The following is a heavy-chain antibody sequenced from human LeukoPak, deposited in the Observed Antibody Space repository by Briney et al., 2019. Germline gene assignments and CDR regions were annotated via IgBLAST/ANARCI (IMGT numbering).Heavy chain of an antibody. D-gene: IGHD5-12*01. CDR3: ARAGGYSGYASN. J-gene: IGHJ1*01. CDR1: GGSISSYY. CDR2: IYYSGTT. V-gene: IGHV4-59*01. Sequence: SETLSLTCTVSGGSISSYYWTWIRQPPGKGLEWIGDIYYSGTTCYNPSLKRRVTISLDTSKNKFSLNLPSVNLADTAVYYCARAGGYSGYASNWGQGTLVTLPS.